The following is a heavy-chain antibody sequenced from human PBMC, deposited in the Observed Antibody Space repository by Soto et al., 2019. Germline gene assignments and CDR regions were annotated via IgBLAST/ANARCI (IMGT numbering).Heavy chain of an antibody. D-gene: IGHD6-13*01. J-gene: IGHJ6*02. V-gene: IGHV4-31*03. CDR1: GGSISSGGYY. Sequence: QVQLQESGPGLVKPSQTLSLTCTVSGGSISSGGYYWSWIRQHPGKGLEWIGYIYYSGSTYYNPSLTSRVTVSVDTSKNQCSLKLSSVTGAGTAVYYCARVAREYSRSAKTAYYYYGMDVWGQGTTVTVSS. CDR2: IYYSGST. CDR3: ARVAREYSRSAKTAYYYYGMDV.